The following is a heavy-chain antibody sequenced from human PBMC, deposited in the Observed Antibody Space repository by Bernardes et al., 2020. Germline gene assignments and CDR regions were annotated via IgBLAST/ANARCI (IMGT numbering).Heavy chain of an antibody. V-gene: IGHV3-30*01. CDR1: GFTFSSYA. CDR2: ISYDGSNK. D-gene: IGHD2-15*01. Sequence: GGSLRLSCAASGFTFSSYAMHWVRQAPGKGLEWVAVISYDGSNKNYADSVKGRFTISRDNSKNTLYLQMNSLRAEDTAVYYCARDVGCSGGSCYSRWGWGYYYYGMDDWGQGTTVTVSS. CDR3: ARDVGCSGGSCYSRWGWGYYYYGMDD. J-gene: IGHJ6*02.